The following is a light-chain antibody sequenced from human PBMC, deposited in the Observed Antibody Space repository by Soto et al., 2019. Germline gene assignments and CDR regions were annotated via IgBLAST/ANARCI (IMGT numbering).Light chain of an antibody. CDR1: QSVSSS. Sequence: EIVLTQSPVTLSLSPGERATLSCRASQSVSSSLAWYQPKPGQAPRLLIYDASNRATGIPARFSGSGSETDFNLTVSSLEPEDFAVYYCQQRSNWPLSFGGGTKVEIK. J-gene: IGKJ4*01. CDR2: DAS. CDR3: QQRSNWPLS. V-gene: IGKV3-11*01.